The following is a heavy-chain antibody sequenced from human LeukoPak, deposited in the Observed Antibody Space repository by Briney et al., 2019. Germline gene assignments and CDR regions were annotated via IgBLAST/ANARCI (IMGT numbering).Heavy chain of an antibody. CDR2: ISGSGGST. D-gene: IGHD3-22*01. CDR3: ARYYYDSSGYEADY. Sequence: GGSLRLSCAASGFTFSSYAMSWVRQAPGKGLEWVSAISGSGGSTYYADSVKGRFTISRDNSKNTLYLQMNSLRAEDTAVYYCARYYYDSSGYEADYWGQGTLVTVSS. CDR1: GFTFSSYA. V-gene: IGHV3-23*01. J-gene: IGHJ4*02.